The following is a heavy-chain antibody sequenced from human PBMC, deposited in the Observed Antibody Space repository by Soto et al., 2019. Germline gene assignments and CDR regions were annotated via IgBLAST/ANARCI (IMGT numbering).Heavy chain of an antibody. CDR3: ARWGSSGWYEVYFDY. D-gene: IGHD6-19*01. J-gene: IGHJ4*02. CDR1: GYTFISYA. Sequence: QVQLVQSGAEVKKPGASVKVSCKASGYTFISYAMHWVRQAPGQRLEWMGWINAGNGNTKYSQKFQGRVTITRDTSASKDYMQVSSLRSEDRAVYYCARWGSSGWYEVYFDYWGQGTLVTVSS. V-gene: IGHV1-3*01. CDR2: INAGNGNT.